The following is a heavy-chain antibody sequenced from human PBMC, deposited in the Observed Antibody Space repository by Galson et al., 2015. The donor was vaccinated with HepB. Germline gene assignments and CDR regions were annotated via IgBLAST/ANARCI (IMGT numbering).Heavy chain of an antibody. Sequence: SLRLSCAASGFSFDEHGMNWVRQVPGKGLEWVSGINWNGENIGYAGSVKGRFIVSRDNAKKSLYLEMNSLTVEDTALYYCVRTEGGGYYFFYMDVWGKGTTVTVSS. CDR3: VRTEGGGYYFFYMDV. V-gene: IGHV3-20*04. CDR1: GFSFDEHG. CDR2: INWNGENI. D-gene: IGHD1-26*01. J-gene: IGHJ6*03.